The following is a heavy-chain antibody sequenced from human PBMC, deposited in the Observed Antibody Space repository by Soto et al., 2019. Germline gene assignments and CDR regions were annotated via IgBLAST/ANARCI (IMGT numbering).Heavy chain of an antibody. J-gene: IGHJ6*02. V-gene: IGHV4-34*01. CDR1: GGSFSGFY. CDR3: ARGPLRYCSGGSCYSRVYYYYYGMDV. D-gene: IGHD2-15*01. CDR2: INHSGST. Sequence: SETLSLTCAVYGGSFSGFYWSWIRQPPGKGLEWIGEINHSGSTDYNPSLKSRVTISVDTSKNQFSLKLSSVTAADTAVYYCARGPLRYCSGGSCYSRVYYYYYGMDVWGQGTTVTVSS.